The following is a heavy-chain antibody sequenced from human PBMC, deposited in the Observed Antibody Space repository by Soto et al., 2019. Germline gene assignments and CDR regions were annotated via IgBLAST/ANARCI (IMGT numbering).Heavy chain of an antibody. CDR3: AKERGYCTNGVCPRAFGI. CDR1: GFTFSSYG. Sequence: GGSLRLSCAASGFTFSSYGMHWVRQAPGKGLEWVAVISYDGSNKYYEDSVKGRFTISRDNSKNTLYLQMNSLRAEDTAVYYCAKERGYCTNGVCPRAFGIWGQGTMVTVSS. CDR2: ISYDGSNK. D-gene: IGHD2-8*01. J-gene: IGHJ3*02. V-gene: IGHV3-30*18.